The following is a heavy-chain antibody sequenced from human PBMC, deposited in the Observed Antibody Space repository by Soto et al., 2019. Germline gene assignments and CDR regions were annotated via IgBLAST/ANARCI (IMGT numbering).Heavy chain of an antibody. V-gene: IGHV3-15*07. CDR1: DFTFSNAW. D-gene: IGHD6-13*01. Sequence: PGGSLRLSCAASDFTFSNAWINWVRQAPGKGLEWVGCIRSKTYGGTTEYAASVKGRFTISRDDSKSIAYLQMNSLKTEDTAVYYCTRAALAAAGTYYFDYWGQGTLVTVSS. J-gene: IGHJ4*02. CDR3: TRAALAAAGTYYFDY. CDR2: IRSKTYGGTT.